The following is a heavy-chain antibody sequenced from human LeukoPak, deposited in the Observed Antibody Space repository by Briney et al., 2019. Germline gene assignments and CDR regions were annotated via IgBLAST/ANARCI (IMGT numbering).Heavy chain of an antibody. V-gene: IGHV3-23*01. D-gene: IGHD5-12*01. CDR3: AKTHYDLLDV. Sequence: AGSLRLSCAASGFIFSTSPMSWVRQPPGKGLEWVSAMNNSAGATFYRDSVTGRLTLSRDDCKRTLYLQMDSVRAEDPGITYCAKTHYDLLDVWGQGTTVTVSS. CDR2: MNNSAGAT. J-gene: IGHJ6*02. CDR1: GFIFSTSP.